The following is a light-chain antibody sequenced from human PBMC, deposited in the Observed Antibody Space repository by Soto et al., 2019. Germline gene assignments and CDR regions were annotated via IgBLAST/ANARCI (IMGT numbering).Light chain of an antibody. CDR3: QQYDSSPLT. J-gene: IGKJ4*01. Sequence: DVQMTQSPSSLSASVGDRVTITCRASQGISNSLAWYQQRPGRVPKLLIYRASSRATGIPDRFSGSGSGTDFTLTISRLEPEDFAVYYCQQYDSSPLTFGGGTKVDIK. CDR2: RAS. V-gene: IGKV1-NL1*01. CDR1: QGISNS.